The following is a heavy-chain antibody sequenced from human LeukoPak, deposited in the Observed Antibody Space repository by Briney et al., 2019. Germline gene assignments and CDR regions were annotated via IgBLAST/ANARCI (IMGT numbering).Heavy chain of an antibody. Sequence: GASVKVSCKASGYTFTGYYMHWVRQAPGQGLEWMGWINPNSGGTNYAQKFQGRVTMTRDTSISTAYMELSRLRSDDTAVYYCAREAGGVMIVVVTYSGSFDYWGQGTLVTVSS. CDR1: GYTFTGYY. CDR3: AREAGGVMIVVVTYSGSFDY. D-gene: IGHD3-22*01. CDR2: INPNSGGT. V-gene: IGHV1-2*02. J-gene: IGHJ4*02.